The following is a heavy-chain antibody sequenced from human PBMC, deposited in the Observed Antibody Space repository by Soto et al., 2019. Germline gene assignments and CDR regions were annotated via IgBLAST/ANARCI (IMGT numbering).Heavy chain of an antibody. CDR3: ARDGRGYCSGGSCPDPFDY. D-gene: IGHD2-15*01. J-gene: IGHJ4*02. Sequence: SVTVSRKPSVSPCGSYAIIWVRQSHGQGLEWMGGIIPIFGTANYAQKFQGRVTITADESTSTAYMELSSLRSEDTAVYYCARDGRGYCSGGSCPDPFDYWGQGPLVTVSS. CDR1: VSPCGSYA. CDR2: IIPIFGTA. V-gene: IGHV1-69*13.